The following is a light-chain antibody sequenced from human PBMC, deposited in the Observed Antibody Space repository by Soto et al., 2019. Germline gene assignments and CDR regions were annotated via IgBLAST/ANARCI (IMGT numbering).Light chain of an antibody. Sequence: QSALTQPASVSGSPGQSIAISCTGTSSDVGGYNYVSWYQQHPGKAPKLMIYDVSNRPSGVSNRFSGSKSGDTASLTISGLQAEDEADYYCNSYTSSTPFYVFGTGTKVTVL. J-gene: IGLJ1*01. CDR3: NSYTSSTPFYV. V-gene: IGLV2-14*03. CDR1: SSDVGGYNY. CDR2: DVS.